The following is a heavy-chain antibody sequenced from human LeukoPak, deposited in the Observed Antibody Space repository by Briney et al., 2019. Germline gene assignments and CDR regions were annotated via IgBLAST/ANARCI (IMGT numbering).Heavy chain of an antibody. J-gene: IGHJ4*02. CDR2: IYYSGST. D-gene: IGHD3-10*01. CDR1: GGSISSYY. CDR3: ARGAYYNDY. Sequence: SETLSLTCTVSGGSISSYYWSWLRQPPGKGLEWIGYIYYSGSTNYNPSLKSRVTISVDTSKNQFSLKLSSVTAADTAVYYCARGAYYNDYWGQGTLVSVSS. V-gene: IGHV4-59*01.